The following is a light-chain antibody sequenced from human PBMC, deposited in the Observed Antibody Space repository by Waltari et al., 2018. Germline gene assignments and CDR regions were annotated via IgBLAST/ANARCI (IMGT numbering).Light chain of an antibody. CDR3: QQDNSSPLT. V-gene: IGKV1-12*01. CDR1: QGVNTW. J-gene: IGKJ1*01. Sequence: DIQMTQSPSSVSASVGDRVTITCRASQGVNTWLAWYQQKPGKVPKLLIHTTSTLQPGVPSRFSGSGSGTDFTLTISSLQPEDFATSYCQQDNSSPLTFGQGTQVEV. CDR2: TTS.